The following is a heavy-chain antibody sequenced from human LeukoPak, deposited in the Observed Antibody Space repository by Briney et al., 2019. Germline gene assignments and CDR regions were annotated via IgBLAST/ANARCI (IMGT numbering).Heavy chain of an antibody. V-gene: IGHV3-64*02. CDR1: GFTFSSYF. D-gene: IGHD1-26*01. CDR3: AREGGGSGLWYYDL. Sequence: GGSVRLSCAASGFTFSSYFMHWVRQAPGKGPEFVSVIGGGGVTTFYADSVKDRFTISRDNSKNTLYLEMGSLRAEDMAVYYCAREGGGSGLWYYDLWGRGTLVTVSS. CDR2: IGGGGVTT. J-gene: IGHJ2*01.